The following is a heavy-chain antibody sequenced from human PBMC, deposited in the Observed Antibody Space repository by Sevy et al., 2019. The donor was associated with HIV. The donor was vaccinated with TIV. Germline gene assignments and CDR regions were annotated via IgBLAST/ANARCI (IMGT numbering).Heavy chain of an antibody. CDR3: ARAPPVRSGDDSLNWFDP. CDR2: IHYSGST. D-gene: IGHD5-12*01. J-gene: IGHJ5*02. V-gene: IGHV4-59*01. Sequence: SETLSLTCSVSGGPISSYYWSWIRQPPGKRLEWIGYIHYSGSTNYNPSLNSRLTISVDTSKNQFSLRLTSVTAADTAVYYCARAPPVRSGDDSLNWFDPWGQGALVTVSS. CDR1: GGPISSYY.